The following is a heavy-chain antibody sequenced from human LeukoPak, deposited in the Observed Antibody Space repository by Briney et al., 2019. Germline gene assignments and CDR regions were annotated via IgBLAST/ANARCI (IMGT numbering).Heavy chain of an antibody. CDR1: GGSISSYY. Sequence: SETLSLTCSVSGGSISSYYWTWIRQPPGKGLEWIGYIYYSGSTNYNPSLKSRLTMSVDTSKNQFSLQLSSVTAADTAVYYCARGCSSTTCYDHYYFYYMDVWGKGTTVTVSS. D-gene: IGHD2-2*01. CDR3: ARGCSSTTCYDHYYFYYMDV. J-gene: IGHJ6*03. CDR2: IYYSGST. V-gene: IGHV4-59*01.